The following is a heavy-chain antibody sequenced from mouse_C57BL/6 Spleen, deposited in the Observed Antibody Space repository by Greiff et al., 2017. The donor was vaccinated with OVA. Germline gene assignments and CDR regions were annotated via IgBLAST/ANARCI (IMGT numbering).Heavy chain of an antibody. CDR1: GYTFTDYY. CDR3: ARFGDYYGSRPMDY. CDR2: INPNNGGT. Sequence: EVQLQQSGPELVKPGASVKISCKASGYTFTDYYMNWVKQSHGKSLEWIGDINPNNGGTSYNQKFKGKATLTVDKSSSTAYMELRSLTSEDSAVYYCARFGDYYGSRPMDYWGQGTSVTVSS. V-gene: IGHV1-26*01. D-gene: IGHD1-1*01. J-gene: IGHJ4*01.